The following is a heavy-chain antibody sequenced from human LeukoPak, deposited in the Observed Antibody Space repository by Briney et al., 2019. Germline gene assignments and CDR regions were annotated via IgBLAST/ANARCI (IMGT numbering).Heavy chain of an antibody. J-gene: IGHJ4*02. V-gene: IGHV4-39*01. CDR3: ARGGESYSPAYYFDY. CDR1: GGSMSSIRYY. CDR2: IYYSEST. Sequence: SESLSLTCTVSGGSMSSIRYYWGWIRQPPGKGLEWIGSIYYSESTYQNSSLKSRVNISVDTHKNQFSLNLRSVTAADTAVYYCARGGESYSPAYYFDYWGQGTLVTVSS. D-gene: IGHD1-26*01.